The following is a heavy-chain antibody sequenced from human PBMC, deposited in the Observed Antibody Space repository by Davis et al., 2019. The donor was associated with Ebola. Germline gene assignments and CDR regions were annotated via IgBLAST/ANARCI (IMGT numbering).Heavy chain of an antibody. CDR1: GYTFTSYG. Sequence: ASVKVSCKASGYTFTSYGISWVRQAPGQGLEWMGWISAYNGNTNYAQKLQGRVTMTTDTSTSTAYMALRSLRSDDTAVYYCARGITMVRSASWFDPWGQGTLVTVSS. V-gene: IGHV1-18*01. CDR2: ISAYNGNT. D-gene: IGHD3-10*01. CDR3: ARGITMVRSASWFDP. J-gene: IGHJ5*02.